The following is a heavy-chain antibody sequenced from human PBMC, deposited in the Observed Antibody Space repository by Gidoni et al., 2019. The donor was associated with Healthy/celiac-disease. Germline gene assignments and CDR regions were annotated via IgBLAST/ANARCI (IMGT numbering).Heavy chain of an antibody. CDR3: ASAPGGPGPHYYPDY. J-gene: IGHJ4*02. D-gene: IGHD3-22*01. V-gene: IGHV3-7*03. Sequence: EVQLVESGGGLVQPGGSLRLSCAASGFTFGSYWMSWVRQAPGKGLGWVANIKQDGSEKYYVDSVKGRFTISRDNAKNSLYLQMNSLRAEDTAVYYCASAPGGPGPHYYPDYWGQGTLVTVSS. CDR2: IKQDGSEK. CDR1: GFTFGSYW.